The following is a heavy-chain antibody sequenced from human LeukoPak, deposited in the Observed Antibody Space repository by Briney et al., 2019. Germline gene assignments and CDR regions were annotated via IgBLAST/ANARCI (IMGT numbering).Heavy chain of an antibody. CDR3: AKGEQLVQFPFDY. Sequence: GGSLRLSCAASGFTFSSYAMSWVRQAPGKGLEWVSAISGSGGSTYYADSVKGRFTISRDDSKNTLYLQMNSLRAEDTAVYYCAKGEQLVQFPFDYWGQGTLVTVSS. V-gene: IGHV3-23*01. CDR2: ISGSGGST. D-gene: IGHD6-13*01. CDR1: GFTFSSYA. J-gene: IGHJ4*02.